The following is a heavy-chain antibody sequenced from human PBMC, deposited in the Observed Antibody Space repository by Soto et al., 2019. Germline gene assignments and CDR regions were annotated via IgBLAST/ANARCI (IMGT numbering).Heavy chain of an antibody. V-gene: IGHV3-21*01. Sequence: EVQLVESGGGLVKPGGSLRLSCAASGFTFSSYSMNWVRQAPGKGLEWVSSISSSSSYIYYADSVKGRFTISRDNAKNSLFLKMNSLRAEGTAVYYCARKFGVGGMDVWCQGTTVTVSS. J-gene: IGHJ6*02. D-gene: IGHD2-8*01. CDR3: ARKFGVGGMDV. CDR2: ISSSSSYI. CDR1: GFTFSSYS.